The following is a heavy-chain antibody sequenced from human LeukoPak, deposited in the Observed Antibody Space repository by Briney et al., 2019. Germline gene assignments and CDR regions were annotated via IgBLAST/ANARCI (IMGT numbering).Heavy chain of an antibody. CDR1: GGSISSYY. CDR2: IYSRGSP. V-gene: IGHV4-59*08. Sequence: SETLSLTCTVSGGSISSYYRSWIRQSPEKGLEWIGYIYSRGSPNYNPSLKSPVTISVDTSKNQFSLKLSSVTAADTAVYYCARRWGSGYGDWGQGTLVTVSS. J-gene: IGHJ4*02. D-gene: IGHD5-12*01. CDR3: ARRWGSGYGD.